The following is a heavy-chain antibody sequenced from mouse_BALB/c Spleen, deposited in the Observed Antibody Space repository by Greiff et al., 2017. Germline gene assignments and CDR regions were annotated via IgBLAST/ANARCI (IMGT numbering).Heavy chain of an antibody. V-gene: IGHV7-3*02. J-gene: IGHJ2*01. CDR2: IRNKANGYTT. Sequence: EVMLVESGGGLVQPGGSLRLSCATSGFTFTDYYMSWVRQPPGKALEWLGFIRNKANGYTTEYSASVKGRFTISRDNSQSILYLQMNTLRAEDSATYYCARDYYFDYWGQGTTLTVSS. CDR3: ARDYYFDY. CDR1: GFTFTDYY.